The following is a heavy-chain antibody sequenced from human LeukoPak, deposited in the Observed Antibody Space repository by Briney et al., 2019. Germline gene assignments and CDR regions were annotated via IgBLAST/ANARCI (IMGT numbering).Heavy chain of an antibody. V-gene: IGHV3-30*03. CDR1: GFTFNNYG. Sequence: GGSLRLSCAASGFTFNNYGMHWVRQAPGKGLEWVAIISYDGSNAYYADSVKGRFTISRDNSKNTLYLQMNSLRAEDTAVYYCARDDYGSGSRGYYGMDVWGQGTTVTVSS. CDR2: ISYDGSNA. D-gene: IGHD3-10*01. CDR3: ARDDYGSGSRGYYGMDV. J-gene: IGHJ6*02.